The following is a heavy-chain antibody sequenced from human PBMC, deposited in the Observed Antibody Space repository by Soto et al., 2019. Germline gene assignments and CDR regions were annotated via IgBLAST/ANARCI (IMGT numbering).Heavy chain of an antibody. CDR3: ARDHWENYYGSSGYYPGY. J-gene: IGHJ4*02. Sequence: ASVKVSCKASGYTFTSYGISWVRQAPGQGLERMGWISAYNSNTNYAQKVQGRVTMTTDTSTSIVYMELRSLRSDDTAVYYCARDHWENYYGSSGYYPGYWGQGTLVTVSS. V-gene: IGHV1-18*04. D-gene: IGHD3-22*01. CDR2: ISAYNSNT. CDR1: GYTFTSYG.